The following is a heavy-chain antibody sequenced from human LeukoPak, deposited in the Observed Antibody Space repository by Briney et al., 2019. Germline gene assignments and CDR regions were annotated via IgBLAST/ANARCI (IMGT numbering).Heavy chain of an antibody. D-gene: IGHD3-22*01. CDR1: GGSISSYY. CDR2: IYYSGST. J-gene: IGHJ5*02. V-gene: IGHV4-59*01. Sequence: KPSETLSLTCTVSGGSISSYYWSWIRQPPGKGLEWIGYIYYSGSTNYNPSLKSRVTISVDTSKNQFSLKLSSVTAADTAVYYCARDGDYYDSTGEGWFDPWGQGTLVTVSS. CDR3: ARDGDYYDSTGEGWFDP.